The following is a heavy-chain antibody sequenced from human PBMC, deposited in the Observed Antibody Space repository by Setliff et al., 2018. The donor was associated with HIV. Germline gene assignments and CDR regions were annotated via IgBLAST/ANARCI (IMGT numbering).Heavy chain of an antibody. CDR3: AREGDVLSGYYVNWFDP. CDR2: VNPNSGDT. J-gene: IGHJ5*02. CDR1: GYSFTDYF. Sequence: ASVKVSCKASGYSFTDYFVHWVRQAPGQGLEWMGRVNPNSGDTNYAQKFQGRVTMTRHTSISTAYMELSRLTSDDTAVYYCAREGDVLSGYYVNWFDPWGQGTLVTVSS. D-gene: IGHD3-3*01. V-gene: IGHV1-2*06.